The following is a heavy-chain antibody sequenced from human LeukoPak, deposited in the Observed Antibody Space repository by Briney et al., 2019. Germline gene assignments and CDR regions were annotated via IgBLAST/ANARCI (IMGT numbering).Heavy chain of an antibody. V-gene: IGHV4-59*12. Sequence: PSETLSLTCTVSAGSISSYSWSWIRQPPGKGLEWIGYIYYSGSTYYNPSLKSRVTISVDTSKNQFSLKLSSMTAADTAVYYCARESNYHGSGTGWFDPWGQGTLVTVSS. CDR2: IYYSGST. J-gene: IGHJ5*02. CDR1: AGSISSYS. CDR3: ARESNYHGSGTGWFDP. D-gene: IGHD3-10*01.